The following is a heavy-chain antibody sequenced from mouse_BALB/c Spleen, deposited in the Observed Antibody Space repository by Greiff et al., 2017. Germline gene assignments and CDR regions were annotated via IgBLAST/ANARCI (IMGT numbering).Heavy chain of an antibody. Sequence: VQRVESGAELVRPGASVTLSCKASGYTFTDYEMHWVKQTPVHGLEWIGAIDPETGGTAYNQKFKGKATLTADKSSSTAYMELRSLTSEDSAVYYCTRLLRHAMDYWGQGTSVTVSS. D-gene: IGHD1-1*01. CDR2: IDPETGGT. V-gene: IGHV1-15*01. CDR1: GYTFTDYE. CDR3: TRLLRHAMDY. J-gene: IGHJ4*01.